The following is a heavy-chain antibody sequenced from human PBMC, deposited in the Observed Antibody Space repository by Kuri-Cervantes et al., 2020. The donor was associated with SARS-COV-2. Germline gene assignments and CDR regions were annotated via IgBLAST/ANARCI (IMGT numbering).Heavy chain of an antibody. Sequence: GESLKISCAASGFTVSSNYMSWVRQAPGKGLEWVSSISSSSSYIYYADSVKGRFTISRDNAKNSLYLQMNSLRAEDTAVYYCAREGHDYSNLRTPYYYYYMDVWGKGTTVTVSS. J-gene: IGHJ6*03. CDR2: ISSSSSYI. D-gene: IGHD4-11*01. CDR3: AREGHDYSNLRTPYYYYYMDV. CDR1: GFTVSSNY. V-gene: IGHV3-21*01.